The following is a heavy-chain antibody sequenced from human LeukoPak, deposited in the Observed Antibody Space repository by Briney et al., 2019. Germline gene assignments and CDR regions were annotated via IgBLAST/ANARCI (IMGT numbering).Heavy chain of an antibody. CDR1: GFTFSSYG. CDR2: IWYDGSNK. V-gene: IGHV3-33*08. D-gene: IGHD6-13*01. J-gene: IGHJ4*02. CDR3: ARARVAAAGTGIGY. Sequence: GGSLRLSCAASGFTFSSYGMHWVRQAPGKGLEWVAVIWYDGSNKYYADSVKGRFTISRDNSKNTLYLQMNSLRAEDTAVYYCARARVAAAGTGIGYWGQGTLVTVSS.